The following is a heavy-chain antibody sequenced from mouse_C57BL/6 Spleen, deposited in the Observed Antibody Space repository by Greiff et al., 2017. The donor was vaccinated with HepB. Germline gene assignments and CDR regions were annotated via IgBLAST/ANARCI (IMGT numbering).Heavy chain of an antibody. D-gene: IGHD1-1*01. CDR2: IYPGSGST. V-gene: IGHV1-55*01. CDR3: ARRTTVVRDAMDY. J-gene: IGHJ4*01. Sequence: VQLQQPGAELVKPGASVKMSCKASGYTFTSYWITWVKQRPGQGLEWIGDIYPGSGSTNYNEKFKSKATLTVDTSSSTAYMQLSSLTSEDSAVYYCARRTTVVRDAMDYWGQGTSVTVSS. CDR1: GYTFTSYW.